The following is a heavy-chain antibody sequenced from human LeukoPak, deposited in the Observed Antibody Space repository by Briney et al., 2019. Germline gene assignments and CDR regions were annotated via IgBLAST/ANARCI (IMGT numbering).Heavy chain of an antibody. CDR3: ARGNYGDYGSSSSFDY. CDR1: GYTFTSYG. V-gene: IGHV1-18*01. CDR2: ISAYNGNT. J-gene: IGHJ4*02. Sequence: GASVKVSCKASGYTFTSYGISWVRQAPGQGLEWMGWISAYNGNTNYAQKLQGRVTMTTDTSTSTAYMELRSLRSDDTAVYYCARGNYGDYGSSSSFDYWGQGTLVTVSS. D-gene: IGHD4-17*01.